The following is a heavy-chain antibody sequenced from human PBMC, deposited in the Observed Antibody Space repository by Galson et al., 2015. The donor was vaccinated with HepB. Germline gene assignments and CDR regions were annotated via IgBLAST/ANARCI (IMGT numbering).Heavy chain of an antibody. D-gene: IGHD3-3*01. J-gene: IGHJ3*02. V-gene: IGHV4-59*08. CDR2: IYYSGST. CDR1: GGSISSYY. Sequence: ETLSLTCTVSGGSISSYYWSWIRQPPGKGLEWIGYIYYSGSTNYNPSLKSRVTISVDTSKNQFSLKLSSVTAADTAVYYCARHGREPNWSGYYRPSTNDAFDIWGQGTMVTVSS. CDR3: ARHGREPNWSGYYRPSTNDAFDI.